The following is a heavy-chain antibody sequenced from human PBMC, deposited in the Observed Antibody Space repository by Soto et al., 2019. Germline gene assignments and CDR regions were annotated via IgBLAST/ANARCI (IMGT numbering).Heavy chain of an antibody. J-gene: IGHJ5*02. D-gene: IGHD4-17*01. Sequence: EVQLVESGGGLVQPGGSLRLSCAASGFTFSSYSMNWVRQAPGKGLEWVSYISSSSSTIYYADSVKGRFTISRDNAKNSLYLQMNSLRAEHSDVYYCAREGGDLNWFDPWGQGTLVPVSS. CDR1: GFTFSSYS. V-gene: IGHV3-48*01. CDR2: ISSSSSTI. CDR3: AREGGDLNWFDP.